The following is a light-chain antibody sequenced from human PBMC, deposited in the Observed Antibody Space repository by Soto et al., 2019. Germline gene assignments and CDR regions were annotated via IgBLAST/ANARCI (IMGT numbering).Light chain of an antibody. V-gene: IGLV1-47*02. CDR2: NNN. Sequence: QAVVTQPPSASGTPGQRVTISCSGSTSNLGSHFVFWYQQLPGTAPKLLIYNNNQRPSGVPDRFSGSKSGTSASLAISGLRSDDESDYYCAAWDDSLSGPVFGGGTQLTVL. J-gene: IGLJ3*02. CDR1: TSNLGSHF. CDR3: AAWDDSLSGPV.